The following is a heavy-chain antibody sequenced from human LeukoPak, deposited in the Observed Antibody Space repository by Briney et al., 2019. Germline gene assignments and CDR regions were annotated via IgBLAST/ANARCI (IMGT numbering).Heavy chain of an antibody. D-gene: IGHD2-2*01. Sequence: ASVKVSCKASGYTFTSYYMHWVRQAPGQGLEWMGIINPSGGSTSYAQKFQGRVTMARDMSTSTVYMELSSLRSEDTAVYYCARAKGEVVPAASYWYFDLWGRGTLVTVSS. CDR3: ARAKGEVVPAASYWYFDL. V-gene: IGHV1-46*01. CDR2: INPSGGST. CDR1: GYTFTSYY. J-gene: IGHJ2*01.